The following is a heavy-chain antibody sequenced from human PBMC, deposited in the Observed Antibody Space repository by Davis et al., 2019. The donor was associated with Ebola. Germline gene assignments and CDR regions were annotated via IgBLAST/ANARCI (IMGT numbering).Heavy chain of an antibody. CDR3: TRDRAYKCFDL. CDR1: GFSLRPYA. Sequence: GESLKISCVVSGFSLRPYAMNWVRQAPGKGLEWVSYISSSSSTIYYEDSVRGRFTISRDNAKKSLYLQMNSLRVEDTAIYYCTRDRAYKCFDLWGQGTLVTVSS. V-gene: IGHV3-48*04. D-gene: IGHD1-14*01. J-gene: IGHJ5*02. CDR2: ISSSSSTI.